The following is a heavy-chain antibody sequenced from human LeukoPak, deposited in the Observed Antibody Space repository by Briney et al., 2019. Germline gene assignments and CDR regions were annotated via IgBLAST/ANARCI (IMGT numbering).Heavy chain of an antibody. CDR3: ARDRAIVVD. CDR1: GFTFSSSW. V-gene: IGHV3-7*01. J-gene: IGHJ4*02. CDR2: IKQDGSEK. D-gene: IGHD3-22*01. Sequence: GGSLRLSCAASGFTFSSSWMSWARQAPGKGLECVANIKQDGSEKYYVDSVKGRFTISRDNAKNSLYLQMNSLRAGDTAVYYCARDRAIVVDWGQGTLVTVSS.